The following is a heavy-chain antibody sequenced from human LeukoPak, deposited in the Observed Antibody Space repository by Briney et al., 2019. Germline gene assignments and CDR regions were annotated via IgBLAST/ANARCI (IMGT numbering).Heavy chain of an antibody. V-gene: IGHV4-34*01. Sequence: SETLSLTCAVYGGPFSGYYWSWIRQPPGKGLEWIGEINHSGSANYNPSLKSRVTISVDMSKNQFSLKLNSVTAADTAVYYCARARGDYYDSSGYYSAFGYWGQGTLVTVSS. CDR1: GGPFSGYY. CDR3: ARARGDYYDSSGYYSAFGY. J-gene: IGHJ4*02. CDR2: INHSGSA. D-gene: IGHD3-22*01.